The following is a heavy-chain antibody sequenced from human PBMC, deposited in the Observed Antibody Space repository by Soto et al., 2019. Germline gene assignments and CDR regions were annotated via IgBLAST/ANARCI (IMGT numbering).Heavy chain of an antibody. J-gene: IGHJ4*02. CDR1: GFTFSSYA. CDR2: ISGSGGST. Sequence: GGSLRLSCAASGFTFSSYAMSWVRQAPGKGLEWVSAISGSGGSTYYADSVKGRFTISRDNSKNTLYLQMNSLRAEDTAVYYCAKDLVRGGWLYGDYHYYFDYWGQGTLVTVSS. CDR3: AKDLVRGGWLYGDYHYYFDY. V-gene: IGHV3-23*01. D-gene: IGHD4-17*01.